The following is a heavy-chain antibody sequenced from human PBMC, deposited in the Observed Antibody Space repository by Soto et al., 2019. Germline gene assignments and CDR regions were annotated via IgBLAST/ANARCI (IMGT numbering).Heavy chain of an antibody. CDR1: GFTFSSYG. CDR3: AREFCHQWELCWFDP. Sequence: WSLRLSCAASGFTFSSYGMQWVRQSPGKGLEWVAVIWYDGSNKYYADSVKGRFTISRDNSKNTLYLQMNSLRAEDTAVYYYAREFCHQWELCWFDPWGQGTLVTVSS. V-gene: IGHV3-33*01. J-gene: IGHJ5*02. D-gene: IGHD1-26*01. CDR2: IWYDGSNK.